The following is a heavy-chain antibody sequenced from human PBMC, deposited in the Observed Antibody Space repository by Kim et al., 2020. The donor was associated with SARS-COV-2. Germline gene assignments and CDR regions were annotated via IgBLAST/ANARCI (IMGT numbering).Heavy chain of an antibody. V-gene: IGHV3-7*01. Sequence: GGSLRLSCAASGFTFSSYWMSWVRQAPGKGLEWVANIKQDGSEKYYVDSVKGRFTISRGNAKNSLYLQMNSLRAEDTAAHAVFYSSSCLFYPRVSYFHY. CDR1: GFTFSSYW. CDR3: FYSSSCLFYPRVSYFHY. J-gene: IGHJ4*01. D-gene: IGHD6-13*01. CDR2: IKQDGSEK.